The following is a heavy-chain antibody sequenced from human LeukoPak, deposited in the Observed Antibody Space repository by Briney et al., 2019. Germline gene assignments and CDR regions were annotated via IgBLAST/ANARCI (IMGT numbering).Heavy chain of an antibody. CDR2: VSYDGSNK. CDR1: GFTFSGYA. V-gene: IGHV3-30-3*01. CDR3: ARDGGVPAAKAFDI. J-gene: IGHJ3*02. Sequence: GGSLRLSCAASGFTFSGYAMHWVRQAPGKGLEWVAVVSYDGSNKYYADSVKGRFTISRDNAKNTLYLQMNSLRAEDTAVYYCARDGGVPAAKAFDIWGQGTMVTVSS. D-gene: IGHD2-2*01.